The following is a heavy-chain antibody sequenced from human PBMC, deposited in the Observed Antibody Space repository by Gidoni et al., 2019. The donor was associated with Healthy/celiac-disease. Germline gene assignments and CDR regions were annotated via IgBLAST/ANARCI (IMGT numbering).Heavy chain of an antibody. CDR3: ARARTITIFGVVIMDAFDI. D-gene: IGHD3-3*01. J-gene: IGHJ3*02. CDR2: IYSGGST. Sequence: VQLVESGGGLIQPGGSLRLSCAASGFTVSSNYMSWVRQAPGTGLEWVSVIYSGGSTYYADSVKGRFTISRDNSKNTLYLQMSSLRAEDTAVYYCARARTITIFGVVIMDAFDIWGQGTMVTVSA. CDR1: GFTVSSNY. V-gene: IGHV3-53*01.